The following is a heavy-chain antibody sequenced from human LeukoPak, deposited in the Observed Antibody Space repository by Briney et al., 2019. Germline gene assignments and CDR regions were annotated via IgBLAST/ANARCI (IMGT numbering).Heavy chain of an antibody. Sequence: SVKVSCKASGGTFRSYAISWVRQAPGQGLEWMGGIIPIFGTANYAQKFQGRVTITTDESTSTAYMELSSLRSEDTAVYYCARDGLWGDSSGYFHYWGQGTLVTVSS. CDR2: IIPIFGTA. CDR1: GGTFRSYA. J-gene: IGHJ4*02. D-gene: IGHD3-22*01. CDR3: ARDGLWGDSSGYFHY. V-gene: IGHV1-69*05.